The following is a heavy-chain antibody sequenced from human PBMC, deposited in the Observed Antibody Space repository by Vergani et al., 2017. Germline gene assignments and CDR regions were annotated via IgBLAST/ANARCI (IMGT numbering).Heavy chain of an antibody. CDR2: IYYSGST. CDR3: ARRSDYDGSGSYFYYYYYMDV. Sequence: QVQLQESGPGLVKPSETLSLTCTVSGGSISSYYWSWIRQPPGKGLEWIGYIYYSGSTNYNPSLKSRVTISVDTSKNQFSLKLSSVTAADTAVYYCARRSDYDGSGSYFYYYYYMDVWGKGTTVTVSS. V-gene: IGHV4-59*01. J-gene: IGHJ6*03. D-gene: IGHD3-10*01. CDR1: GGSISSYY.